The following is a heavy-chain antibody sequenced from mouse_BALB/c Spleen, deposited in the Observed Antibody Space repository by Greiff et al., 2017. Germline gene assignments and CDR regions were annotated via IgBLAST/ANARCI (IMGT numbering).Heavy chain of an antibody. Sequence: EVKLVESGGGLVKPGGSLKLSCAASGFTFSSYAMSWVRQTPEKRLEWVASISSGGSTYYPDSVKGRFTISRDNARNILYLQMNSLRSEDTAMYYCARGGLRLLFDYWGQGTTLTVSS. CDR1: GFTFSSYA. CDR3: ARGGLRLLFDY. V-gene: IGHV5-6-5*01. CDR2: ISSGGST. D-gene: IGHD1-2*01. J-gene: IGHJ2*01.